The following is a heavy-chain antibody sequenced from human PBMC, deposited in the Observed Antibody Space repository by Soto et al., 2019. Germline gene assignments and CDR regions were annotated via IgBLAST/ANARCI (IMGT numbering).Heavy chain of an antibody. Sequence: NPSETLSLTCSVSGGPISSSSYYWGWFRQAPGKGLEWLATIYYTGYTYHNPSLKSHVTISVDTSKDQFSLELTSVTAADTALYYCARSAIATHWFFDLWGRGTLVTVSS. CDR3: ARSAIATHWFFDL. CDR2: IYYTGYT. D-gene: IGHD5-18*01. J-gene: IGHJ2*01. V-gene: IGHV4-39*01. CDR1: GGPISSSSYY.